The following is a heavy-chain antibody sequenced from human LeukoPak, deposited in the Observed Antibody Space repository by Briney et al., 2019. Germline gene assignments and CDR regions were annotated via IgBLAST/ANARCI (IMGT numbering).Heavy chain of an antibody. CDR3: ARSSGYSYGRRWFDY. J-gene: IGHJ4*02. V-gene: IGHV4-61*02. D-gene: IGHD5-18*01. CDR2: IYRSGST. Sequence: SETLSLSCTVYGGSISSDNYYWRWIRQPGGKGLEWIERIYRSGSTNYNPSVKSRITISVDTSKTQFSLKLSFVTAADTAVYYCARSSGYSYGRRWFDYWGQGTLVTVSS. CDR1: GGSISSDNYY.